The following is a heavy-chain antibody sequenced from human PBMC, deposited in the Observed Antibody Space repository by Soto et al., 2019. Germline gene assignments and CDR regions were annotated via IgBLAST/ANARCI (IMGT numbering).Heavy chain of an antibody. Sequence: QLQLQESGSGLVKPSQTLSLTCAVSGGSISSGGYSWSWIRQPPGKGLEWIGYIYHSGSTYYNPSLKRRVTISVARSKNQCSLTLSSVTAADTAVYYCAAGGGLPRYYWGQGTLVTVSS. J-gene: IGHJ4*02. CDR3: AAGGGLPRYY. D-gene: IGHD5-12*01. CDR2: IYHSGST. V-gene: IGHV4-30-2*01. CDR1: GGSISSGGYS.